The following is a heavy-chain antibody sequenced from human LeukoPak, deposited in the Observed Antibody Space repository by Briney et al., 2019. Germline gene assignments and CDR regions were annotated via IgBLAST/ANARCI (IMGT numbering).Heavy chain of an antibody. Sequence: SETLSLTCTVSGGSISSYDWSWIRQPPGKGLEWIGYIYYSGSTNYNPSLKSRVTISADTSKNQFSLKLGSVTAADTAVYYRARRNGLRGVADYWGQGTLVTVSS. CDR1: GGSISSYD. CDR3: ARRNGLRGVADY. D-gene: IGHD2-8*01. V-gene: IGHV4-59*08. CDR2: IYYSGST. J-gene: IGHJ4*02.